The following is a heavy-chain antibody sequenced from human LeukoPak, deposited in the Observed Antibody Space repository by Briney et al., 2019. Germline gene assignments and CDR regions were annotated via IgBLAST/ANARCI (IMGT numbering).Heavy chain of an antibody. Sequence: ASVKVSCKASGGTFSSYAISWVRQAPGQGLEWMGRIIPILGIANYAQKFQGRVTITADKSKSTAYMELSSLRSEDTAVYYCARVRSGWYYFDYWGQGTLVTVSS. CDR3: ARVRSGWYYFDY. CDR2: IIPILGIA. CDR1: GGTFSSYA. D-gene: IGHD6-19*01. J-gene: IGHJ4*02. V-gene: IGHV1-69*04.